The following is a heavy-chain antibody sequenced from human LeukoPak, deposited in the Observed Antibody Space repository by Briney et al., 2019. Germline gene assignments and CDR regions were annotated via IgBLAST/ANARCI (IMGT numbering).Heavy chain of an antibody. CDR3: ARRDESGYCSGGSCPYWFDP. Sequence: GESLQISCQGYGYSFTSYWIGWVRQMPGKGLQHMRIIYPGDSDTRYSPSFQGQVTISADKSISTAYLQWSSLKASDTAMYYCARRDESGYCSGGSCPYWFDPWGQGTLVTVSS. V-gene: IGHV5-51*01. CDR2: IYPGDSDT. D-gene: IGHD2-15*01. CDR1: GYSFTSYW. J-gene: IGHJ5*02.